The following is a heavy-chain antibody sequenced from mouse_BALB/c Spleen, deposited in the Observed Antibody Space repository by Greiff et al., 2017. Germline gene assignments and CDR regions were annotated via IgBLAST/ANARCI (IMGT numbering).Heavy chain of an antibody. Sequence: QVQLQQSGAELVRPGVSVKISCKGSGYTFTDYAMHWVKQSHAKSLEWIGVISTYYGDASYNQKFKGKATMTVDKSSSTAYMELARLTSEDSAIYYCARLGYGYPFAYWGQGTLVTVSA. CDR1: GYTFTDYA. V-gene: IGHV1S137*01. CDR2: ISTYYGDA. D-gene: IGHD1-2*01. J-gene: IGHJ3*01. CDR3: ARLGYGYPFAY.